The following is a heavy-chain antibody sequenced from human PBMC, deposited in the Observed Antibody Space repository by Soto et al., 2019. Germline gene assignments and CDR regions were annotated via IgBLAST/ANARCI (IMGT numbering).Heavy chain of an antibody. CDR2: MNPNSGNT. CDR1: GDTFTNYD. CDR3: ARGRNGMDV. V-gene: IGHV1-8*01. Sequence: QVQLVQSGAEVKKPGASVKVSCKASGDTFTNYDIKWVRQATGQGLEWMGWMNPNSGNTGYAQKFECRVNMTRNTSLRTAYMEMTSLRSEHLSVYYGARGRNGMDVWGQGHTVTVSS. J-gene: IGHJ6*02.